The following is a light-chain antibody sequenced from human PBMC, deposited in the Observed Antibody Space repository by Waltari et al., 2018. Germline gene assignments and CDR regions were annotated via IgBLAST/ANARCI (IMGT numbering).Light chain of an antibody. Sequence: DIVMTQSPDSLAVSLGERATIICKSSQSVLDISQNRNYLAWFQQKPGQPPPLLIYWASARDSGVPDRFSGSGSGTDFTLTISSLQAEDVAFYYCQQYYTPPWTFGQGTKVEI. CDR1: QSVLDISQNRNY. CDR3: QQYYTPPWT. V-gene: IGKV4-1*01. J-gene: IGKJ1*01. CDR2: WAS.